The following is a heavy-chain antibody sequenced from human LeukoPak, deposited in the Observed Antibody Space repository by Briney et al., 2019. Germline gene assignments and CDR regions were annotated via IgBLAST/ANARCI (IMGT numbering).Heavy chain of an antibody. D-gene: IGHD6-6*01. Sequence: ASVKVSCKASGYTFTGYYMHWVRQAPGQGLEWMGWINPNSGGTNYAQKFQGRVTMTRDTSISTAYMELSRLRSDDTAVYYCAKDQSARPARDWFDPWGQGTLVTVSS. V-gene: IGHV1-2*02. CDR2: INPNSGGT. CDR3: AKDQSARPARDWFDP. CDR1: GYTFTGYY. J-gene: IGHJ5*02.